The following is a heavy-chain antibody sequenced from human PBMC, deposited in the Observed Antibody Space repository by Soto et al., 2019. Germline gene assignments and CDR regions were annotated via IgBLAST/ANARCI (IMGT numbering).Heavy chain of an antibody. CDR2: ISYDGSYK. CDR3: ATSRFCSGARCYSGLDY. Sequence: GGSLRLSCAASGLTFSSYAMHWVRQAPGKGLEWVAVISYDGSYKYYADSVKGRFTISRDNSKNTLSLQMNSLRTEDTAVYYCATSRFCSGARCYSGLDYWGQGTLVTVSS. D-gene: IGHD2-15*01. CDR1: GLTFSSYA. V-gene: IGHV3-30*03. J-gene: IGHJ4*02.